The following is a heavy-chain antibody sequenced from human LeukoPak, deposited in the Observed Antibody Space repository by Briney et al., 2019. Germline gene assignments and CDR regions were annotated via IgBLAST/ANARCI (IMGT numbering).Heavy chain of an antibody. CDR3: ARQKRYSGSYSLFDY. D-gene: IGHD1-26*01. CDR1: GGSISSGDYY. Sequence: SQTLSLTCTVSGGSISSGDYYWSWIRQPPGKGLEWIGYIYYSGSTNYNPSLKSRVTISVDTSKNQFSLKLSSVTAADTAVYYCARQKRYSGSYSLFDYWGQGTLVTVSS. J-gene: IGHJ4*02. V-gene: IGHV4-61*08. CDR2: IYYSGST.